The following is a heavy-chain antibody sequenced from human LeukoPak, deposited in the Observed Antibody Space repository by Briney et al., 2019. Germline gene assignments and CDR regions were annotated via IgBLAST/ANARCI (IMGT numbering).Heavy chain of an antibody. J-gene: IGHJ4*02. CDR2: INSDGSST. CDR1: GFAFSSYW. D-gene: IGHD1-26*01. V-gene: IGHV3-74*01. CDR3: ARDRNTGSSYENLFEY. Sequence: GGSLRLSCAASGFAFSSYWMHWVRQAPGKGLVWVSRINSDGSSTSYADSVKGRFTIYRDNAKNTLYLQMNSLRAEDTSVYYCARDRNTGSSYENLFEYWGQGSLVTVSS.